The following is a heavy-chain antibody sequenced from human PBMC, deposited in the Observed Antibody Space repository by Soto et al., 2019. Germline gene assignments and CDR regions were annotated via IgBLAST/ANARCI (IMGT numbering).Heavy chain of an antibody. V-gene: IGHV3-53*01. J-gene: IGHJ4*02. CDR2: IHSDGST. CDR3: ARDASGPFDY. CDR1: GFTVSDS. D-gene: IGHD6-19*01. Sequence: GGSLRLSCSVAGFTVSDSMSWVRQAPGKGLECVSFIHSDGSTHYTDSVRGRFTISRDNSRNTLYLQMDRLRVDDTAVYFCARDASGPFDYWGQGTLVTVSS.